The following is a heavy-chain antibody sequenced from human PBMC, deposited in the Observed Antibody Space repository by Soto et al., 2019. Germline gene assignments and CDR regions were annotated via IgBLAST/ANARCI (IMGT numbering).Heavy chain of an antibody. V-gene: IGHV3-9*01. CDR1: GFTFDDYA. J-gene: IGHJ3*01. D-gene: IGHD2-2*01. CDR3: ATDIEENQLLYDALDF. CDR2: ISFNSGSI. Sequence: GGSLRLSCVASGFTFDDYAMHWVRQAPGKGLEWVSGISFNSGSIGYAESVKGRFTISRDNARNSLYLQMNRLRAEDTALYYCATDIEENQLLYDALDFWGQGTMVTVSS.